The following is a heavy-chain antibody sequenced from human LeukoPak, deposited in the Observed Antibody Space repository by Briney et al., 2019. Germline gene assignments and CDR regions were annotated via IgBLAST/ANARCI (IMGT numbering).Heavy chain of an antibody. CDR2: ISSSGSTI. J-gene: IGHJ4*02. Sequence: GGSLRLSCAASGFTFSDYYMSWIRQAPGKGLEWVSYISSSGSTIYYADSVKGRFTISRDNAKNSLYLQMNSLRAEDTAVYYCAGGPLRGSYPPDYWGQGTLVTVSS. V-gene: IGHV3-11*01. CDR3: AGGPLRGSYPPDY. CDR1: GFTFSDYY. D-gene: IGHD1-26*01.